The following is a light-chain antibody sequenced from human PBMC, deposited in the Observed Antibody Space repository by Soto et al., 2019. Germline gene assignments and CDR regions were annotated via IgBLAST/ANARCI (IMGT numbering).Light chain of an antibody. CDR2: KAS. CDR3: QQYNSYPLT. Sequence: DIQMTQSPSTLSASVGDRVTITCRASQSISSWLAWYQQKPGKAPKLLIYKASSLESGVPSRFSGSGSGTEFILTISSLQPDDFANYYCQQYNSYPLTFGGGTKVEIK. J-gene: IGKJ4*01. V-gene: IGKV1-5*03. CDR1: QSISSW.